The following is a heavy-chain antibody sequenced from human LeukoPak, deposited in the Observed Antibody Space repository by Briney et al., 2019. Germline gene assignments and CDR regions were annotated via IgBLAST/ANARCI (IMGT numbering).Heavy chain of an antibody. J-gene: IGHJ4*02. CDR3: ARDRFTTPRALVY. D-gene: IGHD1-26*01. CDR1: GFTFSSYS. CDR2: ISSSSSYI. V-gene: IGHV3-21*01. Sequence: PGGSLRLSCAASGFTFSSYSMNWVRQAPGKGLEWVSSISSSSSYIYYADSVKGRFTISRDNAKNSLYLQMNSLRAEDTAVYYCARDRFTTPRALVYWGQGTLVTVSS.